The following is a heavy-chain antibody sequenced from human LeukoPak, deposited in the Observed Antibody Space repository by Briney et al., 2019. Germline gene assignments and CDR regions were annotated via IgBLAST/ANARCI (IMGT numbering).Heavy chain of an antibody. V-gene: IGHV3-30*18. CDR2: ISYDGSNK. Sequence: GGSLRLSCAASGFTFSSYGMHWVRQAPGKGLEWVAVISYDGSNKYYADSVKGRFTIFRDNSKNTLYLQMNSLRAEDTAVYYCANRGYSSSWYSFDYWGQGNLVTVSS. CDR1: GFTFSSYG. CDR3: ANRGYSSSWYSFDY. D-gene: IGHD6-13*01. J-gene: IGHJ4*02.